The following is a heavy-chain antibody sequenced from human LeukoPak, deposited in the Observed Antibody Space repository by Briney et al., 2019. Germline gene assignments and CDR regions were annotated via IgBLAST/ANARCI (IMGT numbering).Heavy chain of an antibody. CDR3: ARALAVAGGSPFDY. Sequence: SGPTLVNPTQTLTLTCTFSGFSLTTSGVCATWIRQPPGKALEWLARIDWDDDKYYSASLKTRLTISKDTSKNQVVLTMTNLDPVDTATFYCARALAVAGGSPFDYWGQGTLVTVSS. V-gene: IGHV2-70*11. D-gene: IGHD6-19*01. CDR1: GFSLTTSGVC. CDR2: IDWDDDK. J-gene: IGHJ4*02.